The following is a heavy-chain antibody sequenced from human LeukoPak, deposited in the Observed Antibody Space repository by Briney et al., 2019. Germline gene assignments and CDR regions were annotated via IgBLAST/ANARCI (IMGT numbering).Heavy chain of an antibody. CDR1: GFTFSSYC. D-gene: IGHD3-3*01. CDR3: AKGAYYDFWSGYPYFDY. V-gene: IGHV3-30*18. Sequence: GGSLRLSCAASGFTFSSYCMHWVRQAPGKGLEWVAFISYDGSNTYYADSVKGRFTISRDNSKNTLYLQMNSLRAEDTAVYYCAKGAYYDFWSGYPYFDYWGQGTLVTVSS. J-gene: IGHJ4*02. CDR2: ISYDGSNT.